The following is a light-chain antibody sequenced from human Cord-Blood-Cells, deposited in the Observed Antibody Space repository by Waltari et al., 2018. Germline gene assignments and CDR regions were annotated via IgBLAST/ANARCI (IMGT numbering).Light chain of an antibody. V-gene: IGLV2-23*01. CDR3: CSYAGSSDVV. Sequence: QSALTQPASVSGSPGQSITISCTGTSSDVGSYNLVSWYQQHPGKAPKLMIYEGIKRPSGFSNRFSGSKSGNTASLTISGLQAEDEADYYCCSYAGSSDVVFGGGTKLTVL. CDR1: SSDVGSYNL. J-gene: IGLJ2*01. CDR2: EGI.